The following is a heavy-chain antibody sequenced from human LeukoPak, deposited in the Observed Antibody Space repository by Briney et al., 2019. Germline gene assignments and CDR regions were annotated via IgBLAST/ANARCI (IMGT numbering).Heavy chain of an antibody. J-gene: IGHJ2*01. V-gene: IGHV4-39*01. D-gene: IGHD3-22*01. CDR3: ARGVTMIVVVIHDWYFDL. CDR2: IYYSGST. CDR1: GGSISSSSYY. Sequence: PSETLSLTCTVSGGSISSSSYYWGWIRQPPGKGLEWIVSIYYSGSTYYNPSLKSRVTISVDTPKSQFSLKLSSVTAADTAVYYCARGVTMIVVVIHDWYFDLWGRGTLVTVSS.